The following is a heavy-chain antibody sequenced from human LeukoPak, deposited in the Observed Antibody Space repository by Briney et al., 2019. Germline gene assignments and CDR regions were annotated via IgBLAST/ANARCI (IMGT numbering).Heavy chain of an antibody. Sequence: SETLSLTCTVSGGSISPYYWSWIRQPPGKGLEWIGFIYYSGSTNYNPSLKSRVTISIGTSKNQFSLKLSSVTAADTAVYYCARVYYSSTYDYWYFDLWGRGTLVTVSS. J-gene: IGHJ2*01. CDR3: ARVYYSSTYDYWYFDL. CDR2: IYYSGST. D-gene: IGHD6-13*01. CDR1: GGSISPYY. V-gene: IGHV4-59*01.